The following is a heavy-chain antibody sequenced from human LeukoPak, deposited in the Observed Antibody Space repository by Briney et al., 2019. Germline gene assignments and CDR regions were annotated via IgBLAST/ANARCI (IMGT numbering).Heavy chain of an antibody. D-gene: IGHD1-1*01. J-gene: IGHJ4*02. CDR2: INHSGST. CDR3: ARNAGDY. Sequence: SETLSLTCAVYGGSFSGYYWSWIRQPPGKGLEWIGEINHSGSTNYNPSLKSRVTMSLDTSKNHFSLRLSSVTAADTAVYYCARNAGDYWGQGTLVTVSS. V-gene: IGHV4-34*01. CDR1: GGSFSGYY.